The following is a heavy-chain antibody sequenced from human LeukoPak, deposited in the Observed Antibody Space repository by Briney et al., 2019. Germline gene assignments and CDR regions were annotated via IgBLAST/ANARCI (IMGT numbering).Heavy chain of an antibody. Sequence: ASVRVSCVASGYTFTGFYMRGVREAPGQGREWRGWIKPNSGGTNYAQKFQGRVTMTRDTSIGTAYMEKSRLRSSDTAVYYSARKLGILAGSQKNWFDPWGQGTLVTVSS. CDR3: ARKLGILAGSQKNWFDP. CDR1: GYTFTGFY. V-gene: IGHV1-2*02. J-gene: IGHJ5*02. CDR2: IKPNSGGT. D-gene: IGHD3-9*01.